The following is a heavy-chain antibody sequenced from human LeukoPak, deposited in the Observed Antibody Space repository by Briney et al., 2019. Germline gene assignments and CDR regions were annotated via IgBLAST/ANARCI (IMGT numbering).Heavy chain of an antibody. J-gene: IGHJ4*02. CDR3: ARDGMVRGYFDY. V-gene: IGHV3-21*01. CDR1: GFTFGSYS. D-gene: IGHD3-10*01. CDR2: ISSSSSYI. Sequence: PGGSLRLSCAASGFTFGSYSMNWVRQAPGKGLEWVSSISSSSSYIYYADSVKGRFTISRDNAKNSLYLQMNSLRAEDTAVYYCARDGMVRGYFDYWGQGTLVTVSS.